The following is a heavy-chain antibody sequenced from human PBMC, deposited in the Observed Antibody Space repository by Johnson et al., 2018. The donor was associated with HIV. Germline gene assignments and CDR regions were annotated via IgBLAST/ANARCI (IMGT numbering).Heavy chain of an antibody. CDR2: ISSNGGST. CDR3: ARGNGDYSDAFDI. V-gene: IGHV3-64*01. D-gene: IGHD4-17*01. CDR1: GFTFSIYA. J-gene: IGHJ3*02. Sequence: VQLVESGGGLVQPGGSLRLSCAASGFTFSIYAIHWVRQAPGKGLEYVSAISSNGGSTFYSNSVKGRFTISRDNSKNTRYLQMGSLRAEDMAVYYCARGNGDYSDAFDIWGQGTMVTVSS.